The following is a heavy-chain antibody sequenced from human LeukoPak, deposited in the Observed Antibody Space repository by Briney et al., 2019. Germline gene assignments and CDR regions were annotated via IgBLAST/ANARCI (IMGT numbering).Heavy chain of an antibody. CDR2: MYYRGNT. D-gene: IGHD1-7*01. CDR1: GGSISSITYY. J-gene: IGHJ4*02. Sequence: PSETLSLTCTVSGGSISSITYYWGWIRQPPGKGLEWVGHMYYRGNTFYNPSLKSRVTISVDTSKNQFSLKLRSVTAADTAVYFCARLYGNYQNYFDYWGQGTLVTVSS. CDR3: ARLYGNYQNYFDY. V-gene: IGHV4-39*07.